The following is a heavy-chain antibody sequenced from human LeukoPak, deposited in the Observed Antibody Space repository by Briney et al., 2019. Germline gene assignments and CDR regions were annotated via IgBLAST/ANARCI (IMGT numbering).Heavy chain of an antibody. CDR2: IYTSGST. J-gene: IGHJ4*02. D-gene: IGHD6-19*01. CDR3: ARDSSGWLWTRLKKRFDY. Sequence: SETLSLTCTVSGGSISSYYWSWIRQPAGKGLEWIGRIYTSGSTNYTPSLKSRVTMSVDTSKNQFSLKLSSVTAADTAVYYCARDSSGWLWTRLKKRFDYWGQGTLVTVSS. CDR1: GGSISSYY. V-gene: IGHV4-4*07.